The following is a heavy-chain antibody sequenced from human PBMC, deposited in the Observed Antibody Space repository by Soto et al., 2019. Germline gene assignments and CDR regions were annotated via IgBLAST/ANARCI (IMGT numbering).Heavy chain of an antibody. Sequence: XGSLKLSCSASGVSCKSYGIHWVRQAPGKGLEWVAVISDDGSNKFYEDSAKGRFTISRDNSKNTLNLQMNNLRAEDTAVYYCAKVLVPGSRNYYYYGMDVWGQGTTVTVSS. V-gene: IGHV3-30*18. CDR1: GVSCKSYG. CDR3: AKVLVPGSRNYYYYGMDV. CDR2: ISDDGSNK. D-gene: IGHD2-2*01. J-gene: IGHJ6*02.